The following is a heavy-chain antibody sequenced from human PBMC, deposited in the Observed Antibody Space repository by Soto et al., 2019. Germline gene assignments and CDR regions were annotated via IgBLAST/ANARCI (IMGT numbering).Heavy chain of an antibody. CDR3: ASRPNGDFPSFDY. CDR1: GFSVSRKY. CDR2: IHSDDNT. J-gene: IGHJ4*02. Sequence: GSLRLSCAASGFSVSRKYMSWIRQAPGEGLEWVSLIHSDDNTYYADSAKGRFTISRDSSKNTLYLQMNSLRAEDTALYYCASRPNGDFPSFDYWGQGTLVTVSS. V-gene: IGHV3-53*01. D-gene: IGHD4-17*01.